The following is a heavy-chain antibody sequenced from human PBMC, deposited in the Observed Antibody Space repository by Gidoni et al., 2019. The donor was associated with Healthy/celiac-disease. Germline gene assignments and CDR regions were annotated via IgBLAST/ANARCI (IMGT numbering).Heavy chain of an antibody. V-gene: IGHV3-15*01. J-gene: IGHJ4*02. D-gene: IGHD5-18*01. CDR1: GFTFSNAW. CDR3: TTGGIQLWFLYYFDY. Sequence: EVQLVESGGGLVKPGGSLRLSCAASGFTFSNAWMSWVRQAPGKGLEWVGRSKSKTDGGTTDYAAPVKGRFTISRDDSKNTLYLQMNSLKTEDTAVYYCTTGGIQLWFLYYFDYWGQGTLVTVSS. CDR2: SKSKTDGGTT.